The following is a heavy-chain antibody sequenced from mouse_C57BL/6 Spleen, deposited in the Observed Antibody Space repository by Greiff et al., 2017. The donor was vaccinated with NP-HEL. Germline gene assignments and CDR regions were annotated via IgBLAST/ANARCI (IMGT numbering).Heavy chain of an antibody. CDR1: GYTFTSYW. V-gene: IGHV1-64*01. D-gene: IGHD2-2*01. J-gene: IGHJ4*01. Sequence: QVQLQQPGAELVKPGASVKLSCKASGYTFTSYWMHWVTQRPGQGLEWIGMIHPNSGSTNYNEKFKSKATLTVDKSSSTAYMQLSSLTSEDSAVYYCAREGGYPYAMDYWGQGTSVTVAS. CDR2: IHPNSGST. CDR3: AREGGYPYAMDY.